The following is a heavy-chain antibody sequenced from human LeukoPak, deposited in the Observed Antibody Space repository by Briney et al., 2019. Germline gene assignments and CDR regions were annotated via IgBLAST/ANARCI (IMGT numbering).Heavy chain of an antibody. J-gene: IGHJ5*02. CDR2: INHSGST. CDR3: ARDGRNGKNWFDP. CDR1: GGSFSGYY. Sequence: SETLSLTCAVYGGSFSGYYWSWIRQPPGKGLEWIGEINHSGSTNYNPSLKSRVTISVDTSKNQFSLKLSPVTAADTAVYYCARDGRNGKNWFDPWGQGTLVTVSS. V-gene: IGHV4-34*09. D-gene: IGHD1-14*01.